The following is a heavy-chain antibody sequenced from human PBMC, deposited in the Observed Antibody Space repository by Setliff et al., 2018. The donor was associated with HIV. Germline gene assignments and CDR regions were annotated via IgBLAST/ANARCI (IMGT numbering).Heavy chain of an antibody. CDR2: VHHTGYL. CDR1: GGPLTDHY. CDR3: ARHVYRGRAASAHLDPFDF. V-gene: IGHV4-34*01. D-gene: IGHD1-1*01. Sequence: SETLSLTCAVHGGPLTDHYWNWIRQSPGKGLEWIAEVHHTGYLNYNPSLKSRVTISVDTSKNQFSLRLTSVTAADTAVYFCARHVYRGRAASAHLDPFDFWGQGTLVTVSS. J-gene: IGHJ4*02.